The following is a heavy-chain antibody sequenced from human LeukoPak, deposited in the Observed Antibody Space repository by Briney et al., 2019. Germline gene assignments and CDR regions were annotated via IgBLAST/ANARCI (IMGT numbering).Heavy chain of an antibody. V-gene: IGHV4-59*06. J-gene: IGHJ6*02. CDR3: ARGPTDNYYDRNNYYGMDV. CDR1: GGSISSYY. D-gene: IGHD3-22*01. Sequence: SETLSLTCTVSGGSISSYYWSWIRQHPGKGLEWIGYIYYSGSTYYNPSLKSRVTISVDTSKNQFSLKLSSVTAADTAVYYCARGPTDNYYDRNNYYGMDVWGQGTTVTVSS. CDR2: IYYSGST.